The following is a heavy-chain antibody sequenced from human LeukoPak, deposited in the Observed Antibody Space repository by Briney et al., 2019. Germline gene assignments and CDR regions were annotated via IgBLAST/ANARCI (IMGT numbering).Heavy chain of an antibody. D-gene: IGHD2-15*01. J-gene: IGHJ4*02. CDR2: INPNSGGT. V-gene: IGHV1-2*02. CDR1: GYTFTGYY. CDR3: ARGDSDCSGLDY. Sequence: ASVKVSCKASGYTFTGYYMHWVRQAPGQGLEWMGWINPNSGGTNYAQKVQGRVTMTRDTSISTAYMELSRLRSGDTAVYYCARGDSDCSGLDYWGQGTLVTVSS.